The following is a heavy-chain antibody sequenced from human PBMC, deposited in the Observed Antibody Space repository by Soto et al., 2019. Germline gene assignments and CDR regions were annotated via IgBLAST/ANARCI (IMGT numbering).Heavy chain of an antibody. V-gene: IGHV1-18*04. CDR1: GYTFTRYG. CDR2: ISAYNGNT. Sequence: ASVKVSCKASGYTFTRYGFSWVRQAPGQRLEWLGWISAYNGNTYYAQKFQGRVTLTTDTSTSTAFMELRGLRSDDTAVYYCARAHLEEYYDFRSGPFDYWGQGTLVTVSS. D-gene: IGHD3-3*01. CDR3: ARAHLEEYYDFRSGPFDY. J-gene: IGHJ4*02.